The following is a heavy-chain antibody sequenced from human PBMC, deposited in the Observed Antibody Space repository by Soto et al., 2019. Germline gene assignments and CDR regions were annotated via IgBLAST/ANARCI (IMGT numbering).Heavy chain of an antibody. CDR1: GGTFSSYA. CDR3: ARGVLDWNYAPPNYGMDV. V-gene: IGHV1-69*01. D-gene: IGHD1-7*01. J-gene: IGHJ6*02. Sequence: QVHLVQSGAEVKKPGSSVKVSCKASGGTFSSYAISWVRQAPGQGLERMGGIILIFGTANYAQKFQGRVTITADESTSTAYMELSSLRSEDTAVYYCARGVLDWNYAPPNYGMDVWGQGTTVTVSS. CDR2: IILIFGTA.